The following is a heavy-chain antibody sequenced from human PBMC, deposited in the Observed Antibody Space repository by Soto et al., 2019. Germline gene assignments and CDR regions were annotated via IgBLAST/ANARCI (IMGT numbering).Heavy chain of an antibody. V-gene: IGHV2-26*01. CDR2: IFSNDEK. CDR1: GVSLSNARMG. D-gene: IGHD6-13*01. J-gene: IGHJ5*02. Sequence: QVTLKESGPVLGKPTETLTLTCTVSGVSLSNARMGVSWIRQPPGTALEWLAHIFSNDEKLYSTSLKSRLTFNKDTSKSQVDLTMTHMAPVDPATYCCARLVGSSWYVGWAGWFVPLGQGTLLTAS. CDR3: ARLVGSSWYVGWAGWFVP.